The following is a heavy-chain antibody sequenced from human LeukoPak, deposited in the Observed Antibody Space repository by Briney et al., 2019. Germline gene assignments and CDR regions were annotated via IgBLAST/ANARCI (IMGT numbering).Heavy chain of an antibody. Sequence: SETLSLTCTVSGGSISSSSYYWGWIRQPPGKGLVWIGSIYYSGSTYYNPSLKSRVTISVDTSKNQFSLKLSSVTAADTAVYYCARGLMIVVVITTLDAFDIWGQGTMVTVSS. V-gene: IGHV4-39*07. J-gene: IGHJ3*02. D-gene: IGHD3-22*01. CDR3: ARGLMIVVVITTLDAFDI. CDR1: GGSISSSSYY. CDR2: IYYSGST.